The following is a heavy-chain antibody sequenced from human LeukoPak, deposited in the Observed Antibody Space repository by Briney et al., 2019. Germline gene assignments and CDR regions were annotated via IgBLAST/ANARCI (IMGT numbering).Heavy chain of an antibody. D-gene: IGHD2-15*01. Sequence: PGGSLRLSCAASGLVFGKYAMAWVRQAPGKGLECVSILSDDSSFTYYLDSVKGRSTIFRDNSKNTLYLHMNSLKAEDTAVYYCAKGRCSGPGCDSFDYWGQGTLVTVSS. V-gene: IGHV3-23*01. CDR1: GLVFGKYA. J-gene: IGHJ4*02. CDR3: AKGRCSGPGCDSFDY. CDR2: LSDDSSFT.